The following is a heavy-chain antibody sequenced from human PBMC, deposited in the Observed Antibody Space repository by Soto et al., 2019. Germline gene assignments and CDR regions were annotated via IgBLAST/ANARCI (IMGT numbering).Heavy chain of an antibody. Sequence: QLQLQESGSGLVKPSQTLSLTCAVSGGSISSGGYSWSWIRQPPGKGLEWIGYIYHSGSTYYNPSLQSRVTISVDRSKNQFSLKLSSVTAADTAVYYCAREVYYGDSRYFDYWGQGTLVTVSS. V-gene: IGHV4-30-2*01. CDR3: AREVYYGDSRYFDY. D-gene: IGHD4-17*01. CDR2: IYHSGST. J-gene: IGHJ4*02. CDR1: GGSISSGGYS.